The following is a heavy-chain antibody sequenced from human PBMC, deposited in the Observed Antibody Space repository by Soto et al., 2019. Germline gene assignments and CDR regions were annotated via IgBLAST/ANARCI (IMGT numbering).Heavy chain of an antibody. CDR1: GYTFTTYN. V-gene: IGHV1-46*01. CDR2: INPRVGST. J-gene: IGHJ4*02. D-gene: IGHD3-10*01. Sequence: QVQLVQSGAEVRKPGASVKVSCKASGYTFTTYNMHWVRQAPGQGLEWMGVINPRVGSTSYAQKFQGRVTMTRDTSTSIVSMELSSLRSEDTAVYYCARAGTGYFDYWGQGTLVTVS. CDR3: ARAGTGYFDY.